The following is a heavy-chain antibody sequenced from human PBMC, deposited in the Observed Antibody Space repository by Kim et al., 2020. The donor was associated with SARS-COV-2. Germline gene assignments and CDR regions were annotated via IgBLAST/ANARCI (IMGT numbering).Heavy chain of an antibody. CDR2: ITHTGTT. Sequence: SETLSLTCAVYSGSFSDNYWNWVRQAPGKGLEWIGEITHTGTTAYNESLKSRVTISVDTSKNQFSLKVRAVTAADTAKYCCVRGARHLGDSRGWFGP. CDR3: VRGARHLGDSRGWFGP. V-gene: IGHV4-34*01. CDR1: SGSFSDNY. J-gene: IGHJ5*02. D-gene: IGHD6-19*01.